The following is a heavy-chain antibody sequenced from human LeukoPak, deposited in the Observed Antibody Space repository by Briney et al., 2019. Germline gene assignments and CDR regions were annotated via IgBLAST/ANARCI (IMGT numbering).Heavy chain of an antibody. V-gene: IGHV3-66*04. CDR3: ARRELLGYSYGLRTFNI. Sequence: GGSLRLSCAASGLTVSSNYMSWVRQAPGKGLEWVSVIYSGGIYNDGTTNYGDSVKGRFTISRDNSKNTLYLQMNSLRAEDTAVYYCARRELLGYSYGLRTFNIWGQGTTVTVSS. CDR1: GLTVSSNY. CDR2: IYSGGIYNDGTT. J-gene: IGHJ3*02. D-gene: IGHD5-18*01.